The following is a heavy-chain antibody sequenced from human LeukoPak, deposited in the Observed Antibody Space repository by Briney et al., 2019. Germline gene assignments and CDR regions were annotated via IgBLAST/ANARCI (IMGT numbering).Heavy chain of an antibody. J-gene: IGHJ4*02. CDR2: IIPIFGTA. CDR3: ARRSYDILTGYQYYFDY. Sequence: GASVKVSCKASGGTFSSYAISWVRQAPGQGLEWMGGIIPIFGTANYAQKFQGRVTITADESTSTAYMELSSLRSEDTAVYYCARRSYDILTGYQYYFDYWGQGTLVTVSS. D-gene: IGHD3-9*01. V-gene: IGHV1-69*13. CDR1: GGTFSSYA.